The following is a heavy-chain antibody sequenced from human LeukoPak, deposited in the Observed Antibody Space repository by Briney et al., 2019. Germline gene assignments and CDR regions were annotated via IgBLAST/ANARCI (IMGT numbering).Heavy chain of an antibody. V-gene: IGHV1-46*01. CDR3: ARDSYSSSWSGTY. CDR2: ISPSGGST. CDR1: GYTFTSNY. J-gene: IGHJ4*02. D-gene: IGHD6-13*01. Sequence: ASVKVSCKAFGYTFTSNYMHWVRQAPGQGPEWMGVISPSGGSTTYAQKFQGRVTLTRDMSTSTAYMELSSLRSEDTAVYYCARDSYSSSWSGTYWGQGTLVTVSS.